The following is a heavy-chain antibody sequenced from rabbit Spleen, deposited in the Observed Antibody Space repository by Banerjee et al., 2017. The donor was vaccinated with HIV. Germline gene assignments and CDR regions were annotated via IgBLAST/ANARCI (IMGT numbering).Heavy chain of an antibody. CDR1: GIDFSSSYY. CDR3: ARDLVTVIGWNFNL. Sequence: QSLEESGGDLVKPGASLTLTCTASGIDFSSSYYMCWVRQAPGKGLEWIGCIYAGSSGSTYYASWAKGRFTISKTSSTTVTLQMTSLTAADTATYICARDLVTVIGWNFNLWGPGTLVTVS. V-gene: IGHV1S40*01. J-gene: IGHJ4*01. CDR2: IYAGSSGST. D-gene: IGHD5-1*01.